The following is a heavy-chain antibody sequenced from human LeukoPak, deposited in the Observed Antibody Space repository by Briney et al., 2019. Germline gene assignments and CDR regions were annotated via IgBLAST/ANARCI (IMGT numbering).Heavy chain of an antibody. D-gene: IGHD5-24*01. CDR3: ARVGKDGYDFPFYYYYYMDV. J-gene: IGHJ6*03. CDR1: DDSITMYY. CDR2: IYYSGST. V-gene: IGHV4-59*01. Sequence: SETLSLTCSVSDDSITMYYWTWIRQPPGKGLEWIGYIYYSGSTNYNPSLKSRVTISVDTSKNQFSLKLSSVTAADTAVYYCARVGKDGYDFPFYYYYYMDVWGKGTTVTVSS.